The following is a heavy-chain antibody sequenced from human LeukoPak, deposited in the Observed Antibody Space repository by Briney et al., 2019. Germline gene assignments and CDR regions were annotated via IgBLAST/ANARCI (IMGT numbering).Heavy chain of an antibody. J-gene: IGHJ5*02. V-gene: IGHV1-2*02. CDR1: GYTFTGYY. CDR3: ARVDTVVVPSGITWFDP. D-gene: IGHD2-2*02. CDR2: INPNSGGT. Sequence: GASVKVSCKASGYTFTGYYFHWVRQAPGQGLEWRGGINPNSGGTNYAQKFQGRVTMSRDTSISTAYMELSRLRSDDTAVYYCARVDTVVVPSGITWFDPWGQGTLVTVSS.